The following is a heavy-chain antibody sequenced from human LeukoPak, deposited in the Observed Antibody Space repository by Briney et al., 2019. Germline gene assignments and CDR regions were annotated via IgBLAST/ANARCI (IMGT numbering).Heavy chain of an antibody. CDR3: ARVVGATSPFDY. CDR1: GYTFTGYY. Sequence: ASVKVSCKASGYTFTGYYMHWVRQAPGQGLEWMGWINPNSGGTNYAQKFQGRVTMTRDTSISTAYMELSRLRSDDTAGYYCARVVGATSPFDYWGQGTLVTVSS. CDR2: INPNSGGT. V-gene: IGHV1-2*02. D-gene: IGHD1-26*01. J-gene: IGHJ4*02.